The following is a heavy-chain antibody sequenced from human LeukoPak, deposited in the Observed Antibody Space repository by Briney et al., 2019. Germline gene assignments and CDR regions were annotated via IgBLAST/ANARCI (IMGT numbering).Heavy chain of an antibody. V-gene: IGHV1-24*01. J-gene: IGHJ3*02. CDR2: FDPEDGET. CDR1: GYTLTELS. CDR3: ATDHKWLVLSTGGRDAFDI. D-gene: IGHD6-19*01. Sequence: ASVKVSCKVSGYTLTELSMHWVRQAPGKVLEWMGGFDPEDGETIYAQKFQGRVTMTEDTSTDTAYMELSSLRSEDTAVYYCATDHKWLVLSTGGRDAFDIWGQGTMVTVSS.